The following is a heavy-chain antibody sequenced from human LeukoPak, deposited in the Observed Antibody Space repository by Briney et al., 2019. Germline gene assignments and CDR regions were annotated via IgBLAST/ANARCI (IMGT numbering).Heavy chain of an antibody. V-gene: IGHV4-34*01. Sequence: GSLRLSCAASGFSFSSYAMTWVRQPPGKGLEWMGEINHSGSTNYNPSLKSRVTISVDTSKNQFSLKLSSVTAADTAVYYCARGRGIVVVVAATLFDYWGQGTLVTVSS. D-gene: IGHD2-15*01. CDR1: GFSFSSYA. J-gene: IGHJ4*02. CDR2: INHSGST. CDR3: ARGRGIVVVVAATLFDY.